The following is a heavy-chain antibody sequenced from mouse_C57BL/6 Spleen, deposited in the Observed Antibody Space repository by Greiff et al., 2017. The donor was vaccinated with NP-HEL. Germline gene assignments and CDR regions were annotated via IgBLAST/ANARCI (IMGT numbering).Heavy chain of an antibody. Sequence: VQLQQSGAELVRPGASVKLSCTASGFNIKDDYMHWVKQRPEQGLEWIGWIDPENGDTESASKFQGKATITADTSSNTAYLQLSSLTSEDTAVYYCTSRQGFAYWGQGTLVTVSA. D-gene: IGHD3-2*01. CDR1: GFNIKDDY. CDR2: IDPENGDT. J-gene: IGHJ3*01. CDR3: TSRQGFAY. V-gene: IGHV14-4*01.